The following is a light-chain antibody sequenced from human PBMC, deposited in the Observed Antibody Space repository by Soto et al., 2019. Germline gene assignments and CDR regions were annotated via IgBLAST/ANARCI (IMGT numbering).Light chain of an antibody. CDR2: EVN. V-gene: IGLV2-14*01. Sequence: QSALTQPASVSGSPGQSITIFCTGTSSDIGRYNYVSWHQLHPGKAPKLIIYEVNSRPSGISDRFSGSKSGNTASLTISGLQAEDEADYYCGSYTTTTPGVFGTGTKLTVL. J-gene: IGLJ1*01. CDR1: SSDIGRYNY. CDR3: GSYTTTTPGV.